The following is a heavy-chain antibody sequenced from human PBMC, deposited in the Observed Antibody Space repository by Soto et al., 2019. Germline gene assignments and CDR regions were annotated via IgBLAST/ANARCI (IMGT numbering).Heavy chain of an antibody. CDR3: ARISLYGSGSYSANFDY. J-gene: IGHJ4*02. CDR2: INAGNGNT. Sequence: GASVKVSCKASGYTFTSYSMHLVRPAPRQRLEWMGWINAGNGNTKYSQKFQGRVTIPRDTPASTAYMELSSLRSEDTAVYYCARISLYGSGSYSANFDYWGQGTLVTVPS. D-gene: IGHD3-10*01. CDR1: GYTFTSYS. V-gene: IGHV1-3*01.